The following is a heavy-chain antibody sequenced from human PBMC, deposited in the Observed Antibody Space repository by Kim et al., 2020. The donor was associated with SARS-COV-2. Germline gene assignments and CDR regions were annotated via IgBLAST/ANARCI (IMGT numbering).Heavy chain of an antibody. J-gene: IGHJ3*01. Sequence: GGSLRLSCVASGFILDTYGVTWVRQVPGKGLEWVAGISDDGGSTSYAESVRGRFNISRDNSRNTVYLQMNSLRAEDTATYSCARTVW. CDR3: ARTV. V-gene: IGHV3-23*01. CDR1: GFILDTYG. CDR2: ISDDGGST.